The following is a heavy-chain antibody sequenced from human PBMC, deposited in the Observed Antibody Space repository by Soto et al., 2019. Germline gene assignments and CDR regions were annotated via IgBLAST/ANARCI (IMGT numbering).Heavy chain of an antibody. CDR1: GLTFSSYG. D-gene: IGHD6-19*01. J-gene: IGHJ4*02. V-gene: IGHV3-33*01. CDR3: ARGYSSGWLSFDYFDY. Sequence: PGGSLRLSCAACGLTFSSYGMQWVRQAPGKGLEWVAVIWYDGSNKYYADSVKGRFTISRDNSKNTLYLQMNSLRAEDTAVYYCARGYSSGWLSFDYFDYWGQGTLVTVSS. CDR2: IWYDGSNK.